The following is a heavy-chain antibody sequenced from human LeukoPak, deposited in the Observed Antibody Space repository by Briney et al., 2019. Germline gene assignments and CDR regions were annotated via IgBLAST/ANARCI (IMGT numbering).Heavy chain of an antibody. CDR3: AKDSLVVDPNWFDP. CDR2: ISGSGSST. V-gene: IGHV3-23*01. Sequence: GGPLRLSCAASGFTFSSYAMSWVRQAPGKGLEGVSAISGSGSSTYYADSVKGRFTISRDNSKNTLYLQMNSLRAEDTAVYYCAKDSLVVDPNWFDPWGQGTLVTVSS. J-gene: IGHJ5*02. D-gene: IGHD2-2*01. CDR1: GFTFSSYA.